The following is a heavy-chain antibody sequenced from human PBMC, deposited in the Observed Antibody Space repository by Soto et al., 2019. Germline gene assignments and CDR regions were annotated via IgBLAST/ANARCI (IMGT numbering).Heavy chain of an antibody. J-gene: IGHJ4*02. V-gene: IGHV3-30*18. CDR2: ISYDGSNK. CDR1: GFTFSSYD. Sequence: QVQLVESGGGVVQPGRSLRLSCAASGFTFSSYDMHWVRQAPGKGLEWVAVISYDGSNKYYEDSVKGRFTISRDNCKNTLYLQMNSLRAEDTAVYYCAKAYIRRFDYWGQGTLVTVSS. CDR3: AKAYIRRFDY. D-gene: IGHD5-18*01.